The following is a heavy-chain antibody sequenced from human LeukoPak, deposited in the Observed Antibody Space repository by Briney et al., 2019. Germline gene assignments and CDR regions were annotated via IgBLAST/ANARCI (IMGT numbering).Heavy chain of an antibody. CDR2: IPTSGNI. Sequence: GGSLRLSCVGFGFTFSSNDVGWVRQAPGKGPEYVAHIPTSGNISYADSMEGRFTISRDDAKNSLYLQMNSLRVDDTAVYYCARVLGWGWFDAWGQGTLVTVSS. CDR1: GFTFSSND. J-gene: IGHJ5*02. CDR3: ARVLGWGWFDA. D-gene: IGHD3-16*01. V-gene: IGHV3-69-1*01.